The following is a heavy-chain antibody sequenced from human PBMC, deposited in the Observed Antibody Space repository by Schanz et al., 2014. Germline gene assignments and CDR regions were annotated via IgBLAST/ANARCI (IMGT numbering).Heavy chain of an antibody. J-gene: IGHJ4*02. CDR2: IIPILGIG. CDR3: ARGRTFDY. CDR1: GYTFTRSG. V-gene: IGHV1-69*04. Sequence: QVQLVQSGAEVKKPGASVKVSCKASGYTFTRSGISWVRQAPGQGPEWMGRIIPILGIGNDAQKFQGRVTITADKSTSTAYIELHILTSEDTAVYYCARGRTFDYWGQGTLVTVSS.